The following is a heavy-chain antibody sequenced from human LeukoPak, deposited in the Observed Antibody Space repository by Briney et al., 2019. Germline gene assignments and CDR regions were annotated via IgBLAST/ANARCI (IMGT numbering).Heavy chain of an antibody. Sequence: SETLSLTCAVYGGSFSGYYWSWIRQPPGKGLEWIGEINHSGSTNYNPSLKSPVTISVDTSKNHFSLKLSSVTVADTAVYYCARALGNYDAFDIWGQGTMVTVSS. J-gene: IGHJ3*02. CDR1: GGSFSGYY. D-gene: IGHD1-1*01. CDR3: ARALGNYDAFDI. V-gene: IGHV4-34*09. CDR2: INHSGST.